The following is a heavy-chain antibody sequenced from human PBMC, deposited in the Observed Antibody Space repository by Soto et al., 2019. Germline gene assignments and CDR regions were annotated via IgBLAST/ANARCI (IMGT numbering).Heavy chain of an antibody. J-gene: IGHJ4*02. V-gene: IGHV3-11*01. Sequence: QVQLVESGGGLVKPGGSLRLSCAASGFTFSDYYMSWIRQAPGKGLALASYISSSGSTIYYADSVKGRFTISRDNAKNSLYLQMNSLRAEDPAVYYFAREGGYSYDPSEIPTGFDYLCQGTLVTVSS. CDR2: ISSSGSTI. CDR1: GFTFSDYY. D-gene: IGHD5-18*01. CDR3: AREGGYSYDPSEIPTGFDY.